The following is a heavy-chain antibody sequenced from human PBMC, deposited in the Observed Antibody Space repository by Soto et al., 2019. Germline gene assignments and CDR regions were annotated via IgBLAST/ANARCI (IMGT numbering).Heavy chain of an antibody. CDR1: GGSISNGGW. J-gene: IGHJ4*02. CDR2: IFHSGST. Sequence: QVHLQESGQGLVKPSGTLSLTCGVSGGSISNGGWGSWVRQPPGTGLEWIGEIFHSGSTNYNPSLKSRVIISVDNSKNQFSLNLDSVTVADTAVYYCAREDRFKLAYWGQGTLVTVSS. D-gene: IGHD2-15*01. V-gene: IGHV4-4*02. CDR3: AREDRFKLAY.